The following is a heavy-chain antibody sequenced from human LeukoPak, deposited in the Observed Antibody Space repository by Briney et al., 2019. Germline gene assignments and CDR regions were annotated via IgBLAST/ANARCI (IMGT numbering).Heavy chain of an antibody. J-gene: IGHJ4*02. CDR1: GFTFNDYW. Sequence: GGSLRLSCAASGFTFNDYWMTWVRQAPGEGLEWVSAISGSGGSTYYADSVKGRFTISRDNSKNTLYLQMNSLRAEDTAVYYCAKDLSGSYYRDYWGQGTLVTVSS. CDR3: AKDLSGSYYRDY. D-gene: IGHD1-26*01. V-gene: IGHV3-23*01. CDR2: ISGSGGST.